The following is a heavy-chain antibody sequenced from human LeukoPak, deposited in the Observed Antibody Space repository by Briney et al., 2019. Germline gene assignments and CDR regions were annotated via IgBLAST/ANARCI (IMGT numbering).Heavy chain of an antibody. D-gene: IGHD5-24*01. CDR1: GGSISSSDYY. V-gene: IGHV4-39*07. J-gene: IGHJ2*01. CDR2: IYYSGST. CDR3: ARLGDPMAPSYWYFDL. Sequence: SETLSLTCTVSGGSISSSDYYWGWIRQPPGKGLEWIASIYYSGSTNYNPSLKSRVTISVDTSKNQFSLKLSSVTAADTAVYYCARLGDPMAPSYWYFDLWGRGTLVTVSS.